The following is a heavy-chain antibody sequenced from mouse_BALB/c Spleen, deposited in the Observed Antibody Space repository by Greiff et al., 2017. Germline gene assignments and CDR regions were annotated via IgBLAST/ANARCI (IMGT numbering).Heavy chain of an antibody. CDR3: ARLYYDYDGAWFAY. D-gene: IGHD2-4*01. J-gene: IGHJ3*01. CDR1: GFTFTDYY. CDR2: IRNKANGYTT. Sequence: EVQLVESGGGLVQPGGSLRLSCATSGFTFTDYYMSWVRQPPGKALEWLGFIRNKANGYTTEYSASVKGRFTISRDNSQSILYLQMNTLRAEDSATYYCARLYYDYDGAWFAYWGQGTLVTVSA. V-gene: IGHV7-3*02.